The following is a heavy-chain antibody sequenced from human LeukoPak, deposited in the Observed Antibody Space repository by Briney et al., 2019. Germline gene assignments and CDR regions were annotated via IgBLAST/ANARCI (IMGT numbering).Heavy chain of an antibody. CDR2: ISASGGST. CDR3: ARRMNGTWYYFDY. D-gene: IGHD1-1*01. V-gene: IGHV3-23*02. J-gene: IGHJ4*02. Sequence: GGPLRLSCAASGFTFSSYAMTWVRQAPGKGLEWVSVISASGGSTYYRDSVKGRFTISRDNSKNTLNLQMNSLRAEDTAVYFCARRMNGTWYYFDYWGQGTLVTVSS. CDR1: GFTFSSYA.